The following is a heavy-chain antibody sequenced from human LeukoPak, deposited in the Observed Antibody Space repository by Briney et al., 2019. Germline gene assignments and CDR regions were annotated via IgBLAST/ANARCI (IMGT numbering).Heavy chain of an antibody. D-gene: IGHD2-2*01. CDR2: IYTSGST. CDR1: GGSISSYY. CDR3: ARSSTGIYYYYYYMDV. J-gene: IGHJ6*03. V-gene: IGHV4-4*07. Sequence: PSETLSLTCTVSGGSISSYYWSWIRQPAGKGLEWIGRIYTSGSTNYNPSLKSRVTMSVDTSKNQFSLKLSSVTAADTAVYYCARSSTGIYYYYYYMDVWGKGTTVTVSS.